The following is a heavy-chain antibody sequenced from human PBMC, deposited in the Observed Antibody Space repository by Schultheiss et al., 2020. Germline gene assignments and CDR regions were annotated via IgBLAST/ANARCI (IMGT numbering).Heavy chain of an antibody. D-gene: IGHD3-9*01. Sequence: GESLKISCAASGFTFSNYALTWVRHAPGRGLEWVSGISWNSGNIAYADSVKGRFTISRDNSKNTLYLQMNSLRAEDTAVYYCARDKRPYYDILTGYYTYWGQGTLVTVSS. CDR2: ISWNSGNI. V-gene: IGHV3-23*01. CDR1: GFTFSNYA. CDR3: ARDKRPYYDILTGYYTY. J-gene: IGHJ4*02.